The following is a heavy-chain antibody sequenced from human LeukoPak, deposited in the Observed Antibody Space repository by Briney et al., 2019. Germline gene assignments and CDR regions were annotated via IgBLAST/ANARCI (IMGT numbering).Heavy chain of an antibody. J-gene: IGHJ4*02. Sequence: PSETLSLTRAVYGGSFSGYYWSWIRQPPGKGLEWIGEINHSGSTNYNPSLKSRVTISVDTSKNQFSLKLSSVTAADTAVYYCARGTPVSGSPTTFDYWGQGTLVTVSS. V-gene: IGHV4-34*01. CDR1: GGSFSGYY. D-gene: IGHD1-26*01. CDR3: ARGTPVSGSPTTFDY. CDR2: INHSGST.